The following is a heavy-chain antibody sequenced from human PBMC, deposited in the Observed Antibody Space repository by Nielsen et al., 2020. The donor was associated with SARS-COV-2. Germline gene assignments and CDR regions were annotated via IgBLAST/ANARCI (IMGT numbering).Heavy chain of an antibody. J-gene: IGHJ4*02. CDR3: ARWNYYGSGSSDAFDY. CDR2: TYYRSKWYN. D-gene: IGHD3-10*01. V-gene: IGHV6-1*01. Sequence: SQTLSLTCAISGDSVSSNSAAWNWLRQSPSRGLEWLGRTYYRSKWYNDYAVSVKSRITINPDTSKNQFSLQLNSVTPEDTAVYYCARWNYYGSGSSDAFDYWGQGTLVTVSS. CDR1: GDSVSSNSAA.